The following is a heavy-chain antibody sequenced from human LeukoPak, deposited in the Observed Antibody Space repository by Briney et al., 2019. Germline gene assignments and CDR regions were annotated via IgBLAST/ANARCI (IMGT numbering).Heavy chain of an antibody. CDR2: INHSGST. V-gene: IGHV4-34*01. Sequence: SETLSLTCAVYGGSFSAYYWSWIRQPPGKGLEWIGEINHSGSTNYNPSLKSRVTISVDTSKNQFSLKVGSVIAADTAVYYCARGDVDPYAFDIWGQGTLVTVSS. CDR3: ARGDVDPYAFDI. J-gene: IGHJ3*02. D-gene: IGHD3-10*02. CDR1: GGSFSAYY.